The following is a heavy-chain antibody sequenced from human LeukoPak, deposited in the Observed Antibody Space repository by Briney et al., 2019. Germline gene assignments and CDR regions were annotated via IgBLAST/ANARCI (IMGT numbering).Heavy chain of an antibody. CDR2: IWYDGSNK. CDR3: VRAIGSNTL. Sequence: GGSLRLSCAASGFIFSNYGMHWVRQTPGKGLEWVAVIWYDGSNKYYADSVKGRFTISRDDAKNSLYLQMNSLRAEDTAVYFCVRAIGSNTLWGQGTLVTVSS. V-gene: IGHV3-33*01. CDR1: GFIFSNYG. D-gene: IGHD4-23*01. J-gene: IGHJ4*02.